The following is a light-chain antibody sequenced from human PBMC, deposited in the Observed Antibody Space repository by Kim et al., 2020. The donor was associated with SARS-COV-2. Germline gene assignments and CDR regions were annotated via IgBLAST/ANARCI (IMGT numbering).Light chain of an antibody. CDR2: DVS. CDR1: KSDIGAFDC. CDR3: SSYTTANTRV. J-gene: IGLJ1*01. Sequence: GQSTPSSGRGAKSDIGAFDCVSWYQQHPGKAPKLMIYDVSERPSGISNRFSGSTSGNTASLTISGLQAEDEADYYCSSYTTANTRVFGTGTKVTVL. V-gene: IGLV2-14*03.